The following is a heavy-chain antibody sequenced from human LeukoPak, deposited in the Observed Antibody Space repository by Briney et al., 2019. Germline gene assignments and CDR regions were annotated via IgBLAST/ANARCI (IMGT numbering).Heavy chain of an antibody. D-gene: IGHD2-2*02. CDR2: INHSGST. CDR1: GGSFSGYY. V-gene: IGHV4-34*01. Sequence: SETLSLACAVYGGSFSGYYWSWIRQPPGKGLEWIGEINHSGSTNYNPSLKSRVTISVDTSKNQFSLKLSSVTAADTAVYYCARGRYCSSTSCYTGWNWNRVWFDYWGQGTLVTVSS. J-gene: IGHJ4*02. CDR3: ARGRYCSSTSCYTGWNWNRVWFDY.